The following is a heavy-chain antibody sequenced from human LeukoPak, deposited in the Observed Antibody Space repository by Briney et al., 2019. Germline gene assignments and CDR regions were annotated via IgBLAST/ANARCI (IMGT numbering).Heavy chain of an antibody. Sequence: SETLSLPCGVYGGSFSGYYWSWIRQPPGKGLEGIGEINHSGSTNYNPSHKSRVTISVDTSKNQFSLKLSSVTAADTAVYYCARGRRGYCSSTSCQKALNWFDPWGQGTLVTVSS. CDR3: ARGRRGYCSSTSCQKALNWFDP. CDR2: INHSGST. J-gene: IGHJ5*02. V-gene: IGHV4-34*01. CDR1: GGSFSGYY. D-gene: IGHD2-2*01.